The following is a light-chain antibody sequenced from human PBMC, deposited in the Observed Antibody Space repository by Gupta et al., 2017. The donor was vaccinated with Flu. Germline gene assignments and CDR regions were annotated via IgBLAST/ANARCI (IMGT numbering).Light chain of an antibody. V-gene: IGKV2-28*01. CDR3: RQALQSPKT. CDR2: LGS. J-gene: IGKJ3*01. Sequence: EIVMTQSPLSLPVTPGEPASISCRSSQSLLESNGYNYLDWYLQKPGQPPQLLIYLGSNRASGVPDRFSDSGSGTDFTLKISRVEAEDVGVYYCRQALQSPKTFGHGTKVDIK. CDR1: QSLLESNGYNY.